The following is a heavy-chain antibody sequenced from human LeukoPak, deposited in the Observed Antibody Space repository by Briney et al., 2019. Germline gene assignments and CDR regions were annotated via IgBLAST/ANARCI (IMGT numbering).Heavy chain of an antibody. D-gene: IGHD2-15*01. V-gene: IGHV4-61*10. J-gene: IGHJ4*02. Sequence: SETLSLTCTVSGVPVSSDNYYWAWIRQPAGKGLEWIGHIYAPGSSNYSPSFKSRVTMSIDMSNNQFSLRLNSVTAADTAMYYCARDLEDFDSPANDYWGQGTHVIVSP. CDR2: IYAPGSS. CDR1: GVPVSSDNYY. CDR3: ARDLEDFDSPANDY.